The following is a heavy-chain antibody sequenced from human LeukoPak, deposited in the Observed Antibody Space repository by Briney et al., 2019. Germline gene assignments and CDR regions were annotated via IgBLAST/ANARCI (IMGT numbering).Heavy chain of an antibody. CDR1: GFSFRDAW. CDR3: ARVSIAVAAGDY. Sequence: GGSLRLSCAASGFSFRDAWMSWVRQAPGKGLEWVANIKQDGSEKYYVDSVKGRFTISRDNAKNALYLQMNSLRAEDTAVYYCARVSIAVAAGDYWGQGTLVTVSS. V-gene: IGHV3-7*01. D-gene: IGHD6-19*01. CDR2: IKQDGSEK. J-gene: IGHJ4*02.